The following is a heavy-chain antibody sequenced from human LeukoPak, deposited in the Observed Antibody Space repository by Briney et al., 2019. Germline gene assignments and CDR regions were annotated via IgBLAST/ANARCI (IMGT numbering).Heavy chain of an antibody. Sequence: ASVKVSCKAPGGTFSSYAISWVRQAPGQGLEWMGGIIPIFGTANYAQKFQGRVTITADESTSTAYMELSSLRSEDTAVYYCARGPRDYGDYVYFDLWGRGTLVTVSS. CDR1: GGTFSSYA. D-gene: IGHD4-17*01. V-gene: IGHV1-69*01. J-gene: IGHJ2*01. CDR3: ARGPRDYGDYVYFDL. CDR2: IIPIFGTA.